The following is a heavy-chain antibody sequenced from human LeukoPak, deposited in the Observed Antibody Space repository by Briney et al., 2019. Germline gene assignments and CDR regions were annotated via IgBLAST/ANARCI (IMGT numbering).Heavy chain of an antibody. Sequence: GASVKVSCKASGGTFSSYAISWVRQAPGQGLEWMGGIIPIFGTANYAQKFQGRVTITTDESTSTAYMELSSLRSEDTAVYYCAKVGLYSSSSGRFDYWGQGTLVTVSS. CDR3: AKVGLYSSSSGRFDY. J-gene: IGHJ4*02. V-gene: IGHV1-69*05. CDR2: IIPIFGTA. D-gene: IGHD6-6*01. CDR1: GGTFSSYA.